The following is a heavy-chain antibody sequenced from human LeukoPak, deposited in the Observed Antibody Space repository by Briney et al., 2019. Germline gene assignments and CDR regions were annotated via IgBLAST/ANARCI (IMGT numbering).Heavy chain of an antibody. CDR2: IIPIFGTA. Sequence: GASVKVSCKASGGTFSSYAISWVRQAPGQGLEWMGVIIPIFGTANYAQKFQGRVTITADESTSTAYMELSSLRSEDTAVYYCARQPTDIVVVPAAHRELDYWGQGTLVTVSS. D-gene: IGHD2-2*01. CDR3: ARQPTDIVVVPAAHRELDY. J-gene: IGHJ4*02. CDR1: GGTFSSYA. V-gene: IGHV1-69*13.